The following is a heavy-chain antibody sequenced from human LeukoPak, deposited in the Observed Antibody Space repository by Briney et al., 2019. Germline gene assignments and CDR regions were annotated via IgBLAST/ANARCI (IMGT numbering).Heavy chain of an antibody. D-gene: IGHD3-22*01. CDR3: TRLSDDSRGYYFNYVFDY. J-gene: IGHJ4*02. Sequence: GESLRLSCAASGFTFSSYAMSWVRQASGKGLEWVGRIKSIGNSYATEYAASVKGRFTISRDDSKSTAYLQMNSLNTEDTAVYYCTRLSDDSRGYYFNYVFDYWGRGTLVTVSS. CDR2: IKSIGNSYAT. V-gene: IGHV3-73*01. CDR1: GFTFSSYA.